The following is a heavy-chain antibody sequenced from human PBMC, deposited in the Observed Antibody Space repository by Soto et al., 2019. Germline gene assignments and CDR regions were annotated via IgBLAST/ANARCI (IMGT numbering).Heavy chain of an antibody. CDR2: IYHSGST. J-gene: IGHJ4*02. CDR3: ARVNYYDGSGYYFDY. Sequence: SETLSLTCAVSGGSISSGGYSWSWIRQPPGKGLEWIGYIYHSGSTYYNPSLKSRVTISVDRSKNQFSLKLSSVTAADTAVYYCARVNYYDGSGYYFDYWGQGTLVTVSS. D-gene: IGHD3-22*01. V-gene: IGHV4-30-2*01. CDR1: GGSISSGGYS.